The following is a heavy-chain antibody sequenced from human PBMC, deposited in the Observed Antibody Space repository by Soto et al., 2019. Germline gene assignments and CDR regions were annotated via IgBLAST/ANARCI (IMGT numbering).Heavy chain of an antibody. D-gene: IGHD3-9*01. CDR2: ISAYNGNT. V-gene: IGHV1-18*04. Sequence: ASVKVSCKTSGHSFTSYYIHWVRQAPGQGLEWMGWISAYNGNTNYAQKLQGRVTMTTDTSTSTAYMELRSLRSDDTAVYYCARDDPYYDILTGYPPLDYWGQGTLVTVSS. CDR3: ARDDPYYDILTGYPPLDY. CDR1: GHSFTSYY. J-gene: IGHJ4*02.